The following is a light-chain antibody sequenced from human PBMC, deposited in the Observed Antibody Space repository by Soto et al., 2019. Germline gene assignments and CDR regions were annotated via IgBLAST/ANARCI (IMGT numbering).Light chain of an antibody. CDR3: QKYNSAPYT. J-gene: IGKJ2*01. V-gene: IGKV1-27*01. CDR2: DAS. Sequence: DIQMTQSPSSLSASVGDRVTITCRASQGIRHYLAWYQQKPGKVPKLLVYDASTLQSGVPSRFSGSGSGTDFTLTISSLQPEDVATYYCQKYNSAPYTFGQGNKLEIK. CDR1: QGIRHY.